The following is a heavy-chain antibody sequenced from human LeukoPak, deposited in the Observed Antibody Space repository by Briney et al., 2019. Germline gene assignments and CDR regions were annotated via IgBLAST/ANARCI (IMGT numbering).Heavy chain of an antibody. J-gene: IGHJ3*02. Sequence: GSLRLSCAASGFTFSTHTMHWVRQAPGKGLEWVAGISYDGGNEFYADSVKGRFTISRDNSNNMLYLQMNSLRAEDTAVYYCAREGRDYEDAFDIWGQGTMVTVSS. CDR3: AREGRDYEDAFDI. CDR1: GFTFSTHT. V-gene: IGHV3-30-3*01. CDR2: ISYDGGNE. D-gene: IGHD4-17*01.